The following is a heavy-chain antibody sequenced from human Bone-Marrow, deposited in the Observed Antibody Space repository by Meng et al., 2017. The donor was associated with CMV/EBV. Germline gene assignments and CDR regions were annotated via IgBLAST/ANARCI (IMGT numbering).Heavy chain of an antibody. D-gene: IGHD6-6*01. CDR2: INHSGST. J-gene: IGHJ4*02. CDR1: GGSFSGYY. Sequence: GSLRLSCAVFGGSFSGYYWSWLRQPPGKGLEWIGEINHSGSTNYNPSLKSRVTISVDTSKKQFSLNLSSVTAADTAVYCCARGRYSSSWFDYWGQGTLVTVSS. V-gene: IGHV4-34*01. CDR3: ARGRYSSSWFDY.